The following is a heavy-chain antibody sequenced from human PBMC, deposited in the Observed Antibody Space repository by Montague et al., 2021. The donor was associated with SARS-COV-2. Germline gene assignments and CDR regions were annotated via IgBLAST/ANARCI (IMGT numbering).Heavy chain of an antibody. CDR1: GGSISDFN. Sequence: SETLSLTCSVSGGSISDFNWSWIWHPPAGGMEWIGRVHRSSSTNYNHSPNSRASMSIDTSKMQISLNLRSVTAADTATYYCASAGMVGAPNLFLDAWGPGILVTVSS. D-gene: IGHD1-26*01. J-gene: IGHJ5*02. V-gene: IGHV4-4*07. CDR3: ASAGMVGAPNLFLDA. CDR2: VHRSSST.